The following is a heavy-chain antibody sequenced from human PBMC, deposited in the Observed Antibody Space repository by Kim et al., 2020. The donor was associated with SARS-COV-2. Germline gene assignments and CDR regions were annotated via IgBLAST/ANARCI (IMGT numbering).Heavy chain of an antibody. Sequence: ASVKVSCKASGYTFTDYYMHWVRQAPGQGLEWMGWINPNSGDTYYAQKFRGRVTMTRDTSISTAYMDLSGLRSDDTAIYYCSRDLVKHFDLWGRGTLVTVSS. J-gene: IGHJ2*01. CDR1: GYTFTDYY. D-gene: IGHD2-21*01. V-gene: IGHV1-2*02. CDR2: INPNSGDT. CDR3: SRDLVKHFDL.